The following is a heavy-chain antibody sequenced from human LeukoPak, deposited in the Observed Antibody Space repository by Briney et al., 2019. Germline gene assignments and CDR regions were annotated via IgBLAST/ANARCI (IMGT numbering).Heavy chain of an antibody. J-gene: IGHJ4*02. Sequence: GGSLRLSCAASGFRFNRFSMSWVRQTPGKGLEWVANIKQDGSQKEYADSVKGRFATSRDNANNLLDLQMNSLRAEDTGVYYCASVDFDNNAHYHYYLPNWGQGTRVTVSS. CDR3: ASVDFDNNAHYHYYLPN. CDR1: GFRFNRFS. CDR2: IKQDGSQK. D-gene: IGHD2/OR15-2a*01. V-gene: IGHV3-7*01.